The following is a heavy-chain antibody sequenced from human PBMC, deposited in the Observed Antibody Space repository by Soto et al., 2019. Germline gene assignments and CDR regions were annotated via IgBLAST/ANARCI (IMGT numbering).Heavy chain of an antibody. CDR3: ARFLGGIPARPFDY. CDR1: GFSFSDSY. CDR2: ISGSSITI. V-gene: IGHV3-11*01. J-gene: IGHJ4*02. Sequence: QVQLVESGGGLVKPGGSVSLSCAASGFSFSDSYMSWVRQAPGKGLEWVSYISGSSITISHADSVKGRFTISRDNGKNSVYLQMDSLRAEDTAVYYCARFLGGIPARPFDYWGQGNLVTVSS. D-gene: IGHD6-6*01.